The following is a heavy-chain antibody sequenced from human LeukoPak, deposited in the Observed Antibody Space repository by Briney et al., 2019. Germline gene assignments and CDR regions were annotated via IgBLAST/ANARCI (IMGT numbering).Heavy chain of an antibody. CDR1: GDSVSTNSAA. V-gene: IGHV6-1*01. Sequence: SQTLSLTCAISGDSVSTNSAAWSWIRQSPSRGLEWLGRTYYKSKWSNDYAVSVKSRITINPDTSKNQFSLQLNSVTPEDTAVYYCARGFLSVSGFDSWGQGTLVTVSS. J-gene: IGHJ4*02. CDR2: TYYKSKWSN. CDR3: ARGFLSVSGFDS.